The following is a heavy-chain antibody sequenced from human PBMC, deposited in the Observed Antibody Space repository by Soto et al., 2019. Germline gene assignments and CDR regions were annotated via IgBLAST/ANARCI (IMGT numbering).Heavy chain of an antibody. J-gene: IGHJ6*02. Sequence: PGGSLRLSCAASGFTFSSYGMHWVRQAPGKGLEWVAVISYDGSNKYYADSVKGRFTISRDNSKNTLYLQMNSLRAEDTAVYYCAKMVRGVITGADVCGQGPTVTVSS. CDR2: ISYDGSNK. CDR3: AKMVRGVITGADV. CDR1: GFTFSSYG. D-gene: IGHD3-10*01. V-gene: IGHV3-30*18.